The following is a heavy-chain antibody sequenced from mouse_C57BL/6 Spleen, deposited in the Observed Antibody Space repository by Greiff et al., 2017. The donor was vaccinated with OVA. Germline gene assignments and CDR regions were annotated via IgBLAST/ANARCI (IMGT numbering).Heavy chain of an antibody. Sequence: EVKLVESGGGLVKPGGSLKLSCAASGFTFSDYGMHWVRQAPEKGLEWVAYISSGSSTIYYANTVKGRFTISRDNAKNTLFLQMTSLRSEDTAMYYCARSTCQAAWFAYWGQGTLVTVSA. CDR2: ISSGSSTI. D-gene: IGHD3-2*02. J-gene: IGHJ3*01. V-gene: IGHV5-17*01. CDR3: ARSTCQAAWFAY. CDR1: GFTFSDYG.